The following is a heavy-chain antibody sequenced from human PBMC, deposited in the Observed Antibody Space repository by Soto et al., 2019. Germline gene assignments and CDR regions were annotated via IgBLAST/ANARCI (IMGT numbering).Heavy chain of an antibody. CDR2: IHHSGTT. Sequence: SETLSLTCTVYGGSFSSFYWSWIRQSPGKGLEWIGEIHHSGTTNYNPSLKSRDTISVDTSKNQFSLELSSVTAADTALYYCMSYGGGIYYGGYSFAFGSQGSLVTVS. J-gene: IGHJ4*02. D-gene: IGHD3-10*01. CDR1: GGSFSSFY. CDR3: MSYGGGIYYGGYSFAF. V-gene: IGHV4-34*01.